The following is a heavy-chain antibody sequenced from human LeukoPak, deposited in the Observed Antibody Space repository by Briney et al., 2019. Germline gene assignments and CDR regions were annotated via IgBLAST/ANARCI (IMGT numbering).Heavy chain of an antibody. D-gene: IGHD5-24*01. CDR2: IYYSGST. J-gene: IGHJ4*02. Sequence: SETLSLTCTVSGYSISSGYYWGWIRQPPGKGLEWIGSIYYSGSTYYNPSLKSRVTISVDTSKNQFSLKLSSVTAADTALYYCARGRGYNAFDYWGQGTLVTVSS. CDR1: GYSISSGYY. V-gene: IGHV4-38-2*02. CDR3: ARGRGYNAFDY.